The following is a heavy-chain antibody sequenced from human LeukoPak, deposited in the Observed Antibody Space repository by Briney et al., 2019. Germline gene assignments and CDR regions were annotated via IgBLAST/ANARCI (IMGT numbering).Heavy chain of an antibody. CDR2: IYHSGST. J-gene: IGHJ3*02. V-gene: IGHV4-30-2*01. CDR1: GGSISSGGYY. D-gene: IGHD6-13*01. Sequence: SQTLSLTCTVSGGSISSGGYYWSWIRQPPGKGLEWIGYIYHSGSTYYNPSLKSRVTISVDRSKTQFSLKLTSVTAADTAMYYCARRRRIAGVGTDALDIWGQGTMVTVSS. CDR3: ARRRRIAGVGTDALDI.